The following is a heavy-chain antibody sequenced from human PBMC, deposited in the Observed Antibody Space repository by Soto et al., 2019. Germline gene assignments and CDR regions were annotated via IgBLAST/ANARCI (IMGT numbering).Heavy chain of an antibody. Sequence: QVQLVQSGAEVKKPGSSVKVSCKTSGGTFSSYAITWVRQAPGQGLEWMGGIIPIFGTTNYAQTFQGRVTITADESTSTAYMELSSLASEHTAVYYCERARVDYDSTAYYLHVSFDYWGQGTLVTVSS. CDR3: ERARVDYDSTAYYLHVSFDY. CDR1: GGTFSSYA. CDR2: IIPIFGTT. V-gene: IGHV1-69*01. D-gene: IGHD3-22*01. J-gene: IGHJ4*02.